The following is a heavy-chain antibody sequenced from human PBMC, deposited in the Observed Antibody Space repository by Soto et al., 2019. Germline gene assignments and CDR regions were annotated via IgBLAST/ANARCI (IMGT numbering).Heavy chain of an antibody. V-gene: IGHV4-30-4*01. J-gene: IGHJ6*02. CDR3: ARGVDFEGFSPYGMDV. Sequence: PSETLSLTCTVSGGSINTDDYYWTWIRQPRGKGLEWIGYIYYSGTTYYNPSLKSRVSLSLDTSKNHFSLRLTSVTAADTAVYYCARGVDFEGFSPYGMDVWGQGTTVTVSS. CDR2: IYYSGTT. CDR1: GGSINTDDYY. D-gene: IGHD3-3*01.